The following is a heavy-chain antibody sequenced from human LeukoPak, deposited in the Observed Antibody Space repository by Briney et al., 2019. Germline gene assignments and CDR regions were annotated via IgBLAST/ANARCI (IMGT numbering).Heavy chain of an antibody. CDR2: INHSGST. CDR3: ARGLSRQWLRYRWFDP. V-gene: IGHV4-34*01. Sequence: SETLSLTCAVCGGSFSGYYWSWIRQPPGKGLEWIGEINHSGSTNYNPSLKSRVTISVDTSKNQFSLKLGSVTAADTAVYYCARGLSRQWLRYRWFDPWGQGTLVTVSS. D-gene: IGHD6-19*01. CDR1: GGSFSGYY. J-gene: IGHJ5*02.